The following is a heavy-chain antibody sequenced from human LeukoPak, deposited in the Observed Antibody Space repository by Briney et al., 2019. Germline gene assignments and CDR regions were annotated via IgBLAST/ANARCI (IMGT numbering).Heavy chain of an antibody. CDR2: ISSSSSTI. Sequence: GGSLRLSCVASGFTFSSYWMHWVRQAPGKGLEWVSYISSSSSTIYYADSVKGRFTISRDNAKNSLYLQMNSLRAEDTAVYYCAREGIGSGWYSGGYFDYWGQGTLVTVSS. CDR1: GFTFSSYW. V-gene: IGHV3-48*04. D-gene: IGHD6-19*01. CDR3: AREGIGSGWYSGGYFDY. J-gene: IGHJ4*02.